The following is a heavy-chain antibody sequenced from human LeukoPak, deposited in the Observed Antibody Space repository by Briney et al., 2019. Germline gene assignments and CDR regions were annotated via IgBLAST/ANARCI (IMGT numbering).Heavy chain of an antibody. CDR3: ARAAPPAYFDL. D-gene: IGHD6-13*01. J-gene: IGHJ2*01. CDR2: VSSSDNTI. V-gene: IGHV3-48*03. Sequence: GGSLRLSCAASGFTFDDYAMHWVRQAPGKGLEWVSYVSSSDNTIYYADSVKGRFTISRDNAKNSLYLQMNSLRAEDTAVYYCARAAPPAYFDLWGRGTPVTVSS. CDR1: GFTFDDYA.